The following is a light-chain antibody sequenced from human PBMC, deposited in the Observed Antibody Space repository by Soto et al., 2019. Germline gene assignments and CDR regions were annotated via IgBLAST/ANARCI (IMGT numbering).Light chain of an antibody. CDR2: DSS. CDR1: RGLSDTN. J-gene: IGKJ1*01. Sequence: EIVLTQSPGTLSLSPGEGATLSCRASRGLSDTNLAWYQQKPGQAPSLLLYDSSRRAPGVPHRFSGCGSGTEFTLTISRVEHDDFAVYYCQQYDVSPQTFGVGSRVEIK. V-gene: IGKV3-20*01. CDR3: QQYDVSPQT.